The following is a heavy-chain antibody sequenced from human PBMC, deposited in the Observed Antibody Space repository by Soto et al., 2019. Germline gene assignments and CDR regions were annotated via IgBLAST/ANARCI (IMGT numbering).Heavy chain of an antibody. CDR3: ARDYTGWFDP. J-gene: IGHJ5*02. CDR1: GFTFSTFA. CDR2: ISNDGSST. V-gene: IGHV3-64*01. Sequence: GGSLRLSCAASGFTFSTFAMHWVRQAPGKGLEDVSVISNDGSSTRYANSVKGRFTISRDNSKNTLYLQMGRLRADDMAVYYCARDYTGWFDPWGQGTLVTVSS. D-gene: IGHD2-2*02.